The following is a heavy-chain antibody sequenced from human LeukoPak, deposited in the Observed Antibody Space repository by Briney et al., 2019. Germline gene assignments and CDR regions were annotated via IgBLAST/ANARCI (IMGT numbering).Heavy chain of an antibody. Sequence: GGSLRLSCAASGFTFSSYAMHWVRQAPGKGLEWVAVISYDGSNKYYADSLKGRFTISRDNSKNTLYLQMNSLRAEDTAVYYCARDSGYYDSSGYYTSLFDYWGQGTLVTVSS. D-gene: IGHD3-22*01. CDR1: GFTFSSYA. V-gene: IGHV3-30-3*01. J-gene: IGHJ4*02. CDR3: ARDSGYYDSSGYYTSLFDY. CDR2: ISYDGSNK.